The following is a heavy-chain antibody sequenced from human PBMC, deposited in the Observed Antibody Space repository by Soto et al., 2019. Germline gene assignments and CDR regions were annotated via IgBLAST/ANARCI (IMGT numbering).Heavy chain of an antibody. J-gene: IGHJ4*02. CDR3: ARDLSGTIDY. Sequence: GGSLRLSCVTSGFTFSNYGMHWVRQAPGKGLEWVAVIRDDGTNKYYADSVKGRFTISRDNSKKTLYLEMNSLRSEDTAVFYCARDLSGTIDYWGQGTLVTVSS. CDR2: IRDDGTNK. V-gene: IGHV3-33*01. CDR1: GFTFSNYG. D-gene: IGHD1-7*01.